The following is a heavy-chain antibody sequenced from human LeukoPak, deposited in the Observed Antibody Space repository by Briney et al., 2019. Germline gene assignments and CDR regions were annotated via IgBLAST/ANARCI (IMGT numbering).Heavy chain of an antibody. D-gene: IGHD1-7*01. CDR3: ARSGTTSGAYY. V-gene: IGHV4-59*01. CDR1: GGSISSYY. J-gene: IGHJ4*02. CDR2: IYYSGST. Sequence: SETLSLTCTVSGGSISSYYWSWIRQPPGKGLEWIGDIYYSGSTNYNPSLKSRVTISVDTSKNQFSLKLSSVTAADTAVYYCARSGTTSGAYYWGQGTLVTVSS.